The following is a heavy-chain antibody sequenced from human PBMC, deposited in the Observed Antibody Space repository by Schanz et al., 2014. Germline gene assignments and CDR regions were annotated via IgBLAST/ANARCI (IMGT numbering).Heavy chain of an antibody. D-gene: IGHD3-10*01. J-gene: IGHJ1*01. CDR2: IIPVLNIA. CDR3: ARGRGFYHH. Sequence: QLQLVQSGAEVKKPGSSVKVSCKLSGGTFSSYTISWMRQAPGQGLEWMGKIIPVLNIATYAQSFQGRVSITADTSTNTAYMELSSLTSEGTAGHYCARGRGFYHHWGQGTLVTVSS. CDR1: GGTFSSYT. V-gene: IGHV1-69*02.